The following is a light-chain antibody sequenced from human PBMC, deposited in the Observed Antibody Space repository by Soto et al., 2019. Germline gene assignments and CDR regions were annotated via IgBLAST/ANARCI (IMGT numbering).Light chain of an antibody. J-gene: IGKJ5*01. Sequence: EIVMTQSPATLSVSPGDRATLSCRASQSVSDNYLARYQQKPGQAPRLLIYGASSRPTGIPDRFRGSGSGTDFTFTISRLQPEDIATYYCQQYENLPTFGQGTRLEIK. CDR1: QSVSDNY. CDR2: GAS. V-gene: IGKV3D-15*01. CDR3: QQYENLPT.